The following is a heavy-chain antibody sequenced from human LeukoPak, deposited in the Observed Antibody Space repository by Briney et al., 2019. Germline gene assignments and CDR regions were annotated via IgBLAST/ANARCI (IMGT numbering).Heavy chain of an antibody. D-gene: IGHD3-10*01. CDR3: ARVPHAMVRGVIITEFYFDY. Sequence: PGGSLRLSCAASGLTFSSYSMNWVRQAPGKGLEWVSSISSSSNYIYYADSVKGRFTISRDNAKNSLYLQMNSLRAEDTAVYYRARVPHAMVRGVIITEFYFDYWGQGTLVTVSS. CDR1: GLTFSSYS. J-gene: IGHJ4*02. CDR2: ISSSSNYI. V-gene: IGHV3-21*01.